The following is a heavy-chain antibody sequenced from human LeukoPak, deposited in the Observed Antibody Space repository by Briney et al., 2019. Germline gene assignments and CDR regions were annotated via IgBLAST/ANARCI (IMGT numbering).Heavy chain of an antibody. CDR2: ISPNSGGT. CDR3: ARDFTIFGVVIGNWFDP. Sequence: ASVKVSCKASGYTFTGYYMHWVRQAPGQGLEWMGWISPNSGGTNYAQKFQGRVTMTRDTSISTAYMELSRLRSDDTAVYYCARDFTIFGVVIGNWFDPWGQGTLVTVSS. CDR1: GYTFTGYY. J-gene: IGHJ5*02. D-gene: IGHD3-3*01. V-gene: IGHV1-2*02.